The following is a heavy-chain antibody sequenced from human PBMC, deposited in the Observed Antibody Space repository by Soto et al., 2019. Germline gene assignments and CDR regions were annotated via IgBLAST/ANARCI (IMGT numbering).Heavy chain of an antibody. CDR1: GGSISSSNW. J-gene: IGHJ4*02. D-gene: IGHD2-15*01. CDR3: ARVEEGYCSGGSCWDFDY. V-gene: IGHV4-4*02. CDR2: IYHSGST. Sequence: PSETLSLTCAVSGGSISSSNWWSWVHQPPGKGLEWIGEIYHSGSTNYNPSLKSRVTISVDKSKNQFSLKLSSVTAADTAVYYCARVEEGYCSGGSCWDFDYWGQGTLVTVSS.